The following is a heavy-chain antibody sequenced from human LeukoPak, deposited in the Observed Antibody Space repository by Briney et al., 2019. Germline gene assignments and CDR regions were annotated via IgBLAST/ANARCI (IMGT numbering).Heavy chain of an antibody. V-gene: IGHV1-3*01. CDR2: INAGNGNT. CDR3: ASDEYPPYCSGGSCYSKFDY. D-gene: IGHD2-15*01. CDR1: GYTFTSYA. Sequence: GASAKVSCKASGYTFTSYAMHWVRQAPGQRLEWMGWINAGNGNTKYSQKFQGRVTITRDTSASTAYMELSSLRSEDTAVYYCASDEYPPYCSGGSCYSKFDYWGQGTLVTVSS. J-gene: IGHJ4*02.